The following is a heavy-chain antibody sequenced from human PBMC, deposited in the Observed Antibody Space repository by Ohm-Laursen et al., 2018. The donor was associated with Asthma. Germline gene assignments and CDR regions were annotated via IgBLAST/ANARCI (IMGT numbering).Heavy chain of an antibody. Sequence: SVKVSCKASGHIFSSYTMQWVRQAPGQGLEWMGWFNSGTGDITYSHKFQGRVTITADTSASTTFMELPSLTSEDTAVYYCASSKGYGDYQSLDYWGQGTLVTVSS. CDR2: FNSGTGDI. D-gene: IGHD4-17*01. CDR1: GHIFSSYT. CDR3: ASSKGYGDYQSLDY. V-gene: IGHV1-3*01. J-gene: IGHJ4*02.